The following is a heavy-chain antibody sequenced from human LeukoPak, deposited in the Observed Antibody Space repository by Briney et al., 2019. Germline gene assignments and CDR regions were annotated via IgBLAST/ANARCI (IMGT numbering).Heavy chain of an antibody. CDR2: ISSSGSTI. J-gene: IGHJ4*02. Sequence: GGSLRLSCAASGFTFSSYEMNWVRQAPGKGLEWVSYISSSGSTIYYADSVKGRFTISRDNAKNSLHLQMNSLRAEDTAVYYCAHGAMYQLDYWGQGTLVTVSS. CDR3: AHGAMYQLDY. V-gene: IGHV3-48*03. D-gene: IGHD2-2*01. CDR1: GFTFSSYE.